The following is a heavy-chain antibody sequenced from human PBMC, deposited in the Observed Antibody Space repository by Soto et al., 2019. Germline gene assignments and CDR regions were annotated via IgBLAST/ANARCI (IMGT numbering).Heavy chain of an antibody. V-gene: IGHV4-39*01. CDR3: ARGGGSTFNWFDP. J-gene: IGHJ5*02. Sequence: QLQLQESGPGLVKPSETLSLTCTVSGGSISSFNYFWGWIRQPPGKGLEWIGSLYYSGNTYYNPSLQSRVTISVDTSKKQCTLTIRSVTAADTAVYYCARGGGSTFNWFDPWGQGTLVTVSP. D-gene: IGHD2-15*01. CDR2: LYYSGNT. CDR1: GGSISSFNYF.